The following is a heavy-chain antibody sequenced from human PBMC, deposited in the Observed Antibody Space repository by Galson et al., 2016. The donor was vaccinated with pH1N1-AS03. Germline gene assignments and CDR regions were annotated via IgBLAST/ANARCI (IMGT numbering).Heavy chain of an antibody. CDR1: GFTFSMSY. J-gene: IGHJ6*02. D-gene: IGHD2-2*01. Sequence: SLRLSCAASGFTFSMSYIHWVRQAPGKGLEWVSRISNDGSNVRYADSVKGRFAVSRDNAKNTVFLQMNSLRADDTAVYFCARRNPNPNFAIWYQHDYGMDVWGQGTTVTVSS. CDR3: ARRNPNPNFAIWYQHDYGMDV. CDR2: ISNDGSNV. V-gene: IGHV3-74*01.